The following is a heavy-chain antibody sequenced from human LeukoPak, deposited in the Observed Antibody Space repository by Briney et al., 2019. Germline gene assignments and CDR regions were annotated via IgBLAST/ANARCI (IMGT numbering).Heavy chain of an antibody. D-gene: IGHD1-7*01. J-gene: IGHJ6*03. Sequence: GGSLRLSCAASGFTVSSNYMSWVRQAPGKGLEWVSVIYSGGSTYYADSVKGRFTISRDNSKNTLYLQMNSLRAEDTAVYYCARAGKNWNLNYYYYYMDVWGKGTTVTVSS. V-gene: IGHV3-53*01. CDR2: IYSGGST. CDR3: ARAGKNWNLNYYYYYMDV. CDR1: GFTVSSNY.